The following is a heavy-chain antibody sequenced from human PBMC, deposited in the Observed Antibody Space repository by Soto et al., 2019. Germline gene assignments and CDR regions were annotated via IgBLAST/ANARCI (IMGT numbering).Heavy chain of an antibody. V-gene: IGHV3-48*02. Sequence: EVQLVESGGGLVQPGGSLRLSCVASGFTFSRSSMNWVRQAPGKGLEGVSNIRSTSNAMYYADSVKGRFTVSRDNGKNSLYLQMNSLRDEDTAVYYCARDMVGFDYWGQGTLVTVSS. CDR2: IRSTSNAM. CDR1: GFTFSRSS. D-gene: IGHD2-15*01. J-gene: IGHJ4*02. CDR3: ARDMVGFDY.